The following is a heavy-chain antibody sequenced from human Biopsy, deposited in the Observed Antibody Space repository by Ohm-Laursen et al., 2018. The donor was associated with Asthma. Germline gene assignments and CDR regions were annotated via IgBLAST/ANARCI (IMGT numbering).Heavy chain of an antibody. CDR3: ARAVDYSHYYGIDV. CDR2: ISVYNGNT. D-gene: IGHD3-10*01. J-gene: IGHJ6*02. Sequence: SSVKVSCKTSGYTFNSAGITWVRQAPGQVLEWMGWISVYNGNTKVAQKLQDRVTMITDTSTSTAYMELRSLRSDDTAVYFCARAVDYSHYYGIDVWGQETTVTVS. CDR1: GYTFNSAG. V-gene: IGHV1-18*01.